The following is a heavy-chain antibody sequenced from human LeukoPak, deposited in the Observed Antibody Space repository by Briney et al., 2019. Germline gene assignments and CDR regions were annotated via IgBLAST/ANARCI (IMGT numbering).Heavy chain of an antibody. D-gene: IGHD4-17*01. CDR3: ARDRSTVTTENYYYYYYMDV. CDR2: INPSGGST. V-gene: IGHV1-46*01. Sequence: GASVKVSCKASGYTFTSHYMHWVRQAPGQGLEWMGIINPSGGSTSYAQKFQGRVTMTRDMSTSTVYMELSSLRSEDTAVYYCARDRSTVTTENYYYYYYMDVWGKGTTVTVSS. J-gene: IGHJ6*03. CDR1: GYTFTSHY.